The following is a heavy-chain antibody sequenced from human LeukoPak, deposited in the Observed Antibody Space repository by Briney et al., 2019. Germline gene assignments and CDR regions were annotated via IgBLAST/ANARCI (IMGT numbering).Heavy chain of an antibody. J-gene: IGHJ6*04. Sequence: GGSLRLSCAASGFSINTYSMNWVRQAPGKGLEWISYISSSSGTIFYAESVQGRFTISRDNAQNSLSLQMSSLRAEDTAVYYCARDDVDYYAGMDVWGRGTTVTVSS. CDR1: GFSINTYS. CDR2: ISSSSGTI. V-gene: IGHV3-48*04. D-gene: IGHD3-16*01. CDR3: ARDDVDYYAGMDV.